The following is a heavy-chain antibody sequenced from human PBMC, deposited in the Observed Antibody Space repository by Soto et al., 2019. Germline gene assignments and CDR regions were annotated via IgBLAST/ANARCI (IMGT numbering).Heavy chain of an antibody. V-gene: IGHV3-23*01. J-gene: IGHJ4*02. CDR2: FRGSGDDGTT. Sequence: PGGSLRLSCAASGFTFSSYSMSWVRQAPGEGLEWVSGFRGSGDDGTTYYADSVKGRFTISRDNARNTLYLQMNSLRDEDTAVYYCTRDNNWSYDYWGQGILVTVSS. CDR3: TRDNNWSYDY. D-gene: IGHD1-1*01. CDR1: GFTFSSYS.